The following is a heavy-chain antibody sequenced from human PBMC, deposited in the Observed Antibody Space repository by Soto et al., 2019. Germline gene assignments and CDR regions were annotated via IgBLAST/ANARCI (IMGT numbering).Heavy chain of an antibody. CDR1: GGSINNSSHY. CDR3: ARGYCSATSCTAPGY. Sequence: QLQLQESGPGLVKPSETLSLPCSVSGGSINNSSHYWAWIRQPTGKGLEWIGAIYYSGTTYYNPSLKSLVTMSVATSKNHFSLNLKSVTAADTATYYGARGYCSATSCTAPGYWGQGTLVSVSS. D-gene: IGHD2-2*01. V-gene: IGHV4-39*02. CDR2: IYYSGTT. J-gene: IGHJ4*02.